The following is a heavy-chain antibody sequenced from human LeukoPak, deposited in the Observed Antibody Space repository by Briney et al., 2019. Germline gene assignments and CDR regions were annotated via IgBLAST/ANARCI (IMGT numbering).Heavy chain of an antibody. CDR2: INHSGGT. V-gene: IGHV4-34*01. Sequence: PSETLSLTCAVYGGSFSGYSWNWIRQPPVKGLEWIGEINHSGGTNYNPSLKSRVTISVDTSKKQFFLKLSSVTAADTAVYYCARGVDYYGVWGQGTLVTVSS. CDR3: ARGVDYYGV. D-gene: IGHD3-10*01. J-gene: IGHJ4*02. CDR1: GGSFSGYS.